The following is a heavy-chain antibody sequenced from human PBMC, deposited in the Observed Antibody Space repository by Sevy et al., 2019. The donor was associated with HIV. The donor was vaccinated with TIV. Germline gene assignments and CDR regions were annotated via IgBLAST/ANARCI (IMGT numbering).Heavy chain of an antibody. Sequence: ASVKVSCKTSGYSFISSGISWMRQAPGQGLEWMGWINGNRGNTNYAQKFQDRVTITTDTSTSTAYMELRSLRSDDTAIHYCARDWNYGIDYWGQGALVTVSS. CDR3: ARDWNYGIDY. D-gene: IGHD1-7*01. CDR1: GYSFISSG. V-gene: IGHV1-18*01. CDR2: INGNRGNT. J-gene: IGHJ4*02.